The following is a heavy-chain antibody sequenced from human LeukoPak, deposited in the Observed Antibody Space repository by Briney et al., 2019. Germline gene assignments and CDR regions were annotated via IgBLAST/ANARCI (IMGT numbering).Heavy chain of an antibody. CDR2: IYYSGST. D-gene: IGHD3-22*01. CDR3: ARAHPYYDSSGYYPYYFDY. V-gene: IGHV4-39*07. Sequence: SETLSLTCTVSGGSISSSNYYWGWIRQPPGKGLEWIGNIYYSGSTYYNPSLRSRVTISVDTSKNQFSLKLNSVTAADTAIYYCARAHPYYDSSGYYPYYFDYWGQGTLVTVSS. CDR1: GGSISSSNYY. J-gene: IGHJ4*02.